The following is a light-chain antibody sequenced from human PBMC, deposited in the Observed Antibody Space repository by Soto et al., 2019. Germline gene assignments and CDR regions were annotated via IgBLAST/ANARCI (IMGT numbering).Light chain of an antibody. CDR1: QSVSGW. CDR3: QQYNSYSQT. J-gene: IGKJ1*01. Sequence: DIQMTQSPSTLAASVGDRVTITCRASQSVSGWLAWDQQKPGKAPKLLIHDDSRLEGGVPSRFSGSESRTQFTLTISSLQSYDFATYHGQQYNSYSQTFGQGTKVEIK. CDR2: DDS. V-gene: IGKV1-5*01.